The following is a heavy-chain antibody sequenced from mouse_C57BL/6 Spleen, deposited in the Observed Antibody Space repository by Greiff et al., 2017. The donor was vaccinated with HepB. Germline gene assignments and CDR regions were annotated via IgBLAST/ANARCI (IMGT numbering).Heavy chain of an antibody. D-gene: IGHD2-5*01. CDR2: IHPNSGST. CDR1: GYTFTSYW. V-gene: IGHV1-64*01. CDR3: LYSNYDYYAMDY. Sequence: VKLQQPGAELVKPGASVKLSCKASGYTFTSYWMHWVKQRPGQGLEWIGMIHPNSGSTNYNEKFKSKATLTVDKSSSTAYMQLSSLTSEDSAVYYCLYSNYDYYAMDYWGQGTSVTVSS. J-gene: IGHJ4*01.